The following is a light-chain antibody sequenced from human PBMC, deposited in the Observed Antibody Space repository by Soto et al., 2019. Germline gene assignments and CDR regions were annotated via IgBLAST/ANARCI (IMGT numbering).Light chain of an antibody. J-gene: IGKJ2*01. CDR3: QQYGTSPPIYT. CDR2: ATS. V-gene: IGKV3-20*01. CDR1: QSVDSTY. Sequence: EIVLTQSPGTLSLSPGERATLSCRASQSVDSTYLAWYQQKPDQSPRLLIYATSTRAAGIPDRFSGSGSGTDFTLTISRLEPDDVAVYYCQQYGTSPPIYTFGQGTKVDIK.